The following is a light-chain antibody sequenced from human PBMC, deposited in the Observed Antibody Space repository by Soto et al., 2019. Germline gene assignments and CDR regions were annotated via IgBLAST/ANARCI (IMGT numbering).Light chain of an antibody. CDR2: KAS. V-gene: IGKV1-5*03. Sequence: IQMTQSPSTLSASVGDRVTITCRASQTISNWLAWYQQKPGKAPKLLIYKASTLESAVPSRFSGGGSGTEFTLTISGLQHEDVASYYCQQYNSYSQTFGQGTKLEIK. CDR3: QQYNSYSQT. J-gene: IGKJ1*01. CDR1: QTISNW.